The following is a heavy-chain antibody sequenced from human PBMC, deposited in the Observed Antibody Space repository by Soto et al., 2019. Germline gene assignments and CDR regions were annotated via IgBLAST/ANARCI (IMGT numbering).Heavy chain of an antibody. CDR1: GYSFTYCS. Sequence: ASVKVSCKASGYSFTYCSLHWLQQAPGQGLERMRWITLYNGNTNYAKKFQGRVTITRDMSLRTAYIELSSLRSEDTAVYFCKRGPSLEAFLDYWGQGTLVTVSS. CDR3: KRGPSLEAFLDY. V-gene: IGHV1-45*02. CDR2: ITLYNGNT. J-gene: IGHJ4*02. D-gene: IGHD1-1*01.